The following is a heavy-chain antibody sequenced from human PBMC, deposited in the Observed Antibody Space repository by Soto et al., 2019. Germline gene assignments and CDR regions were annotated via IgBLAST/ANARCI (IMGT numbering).Heavy chain of an antibody. V-gene: IGHV1-46*01. CDR2: INPSGGST. CDR1: GYTFTSYD. CDR3: ARDAGSSSPYYYYGMDV. D-gene: IGHD6-6*01. Sequence: ASVKVSCKASGYTFTSYDMHCVRQAPAQGLEWVGIINPSGGSTSCAQKFQGRVTMTRDTSTSTVYMELSSLRSEDTAVYSCARDAGSSSPYYYYGMDVWGQGTTVTVSS. J-gene: IGHJ6*02.